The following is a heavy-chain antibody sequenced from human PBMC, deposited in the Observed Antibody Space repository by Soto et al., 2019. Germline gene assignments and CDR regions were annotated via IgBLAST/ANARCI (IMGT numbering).Heavy chain of an antibody. CDR1: GFTFSTYA. D-gene: IGHD3-9*01. V-gene: IGHV3-23*01. CDR2: ISGSGGST. CDR3: AKVPYDILTGLDY. J-gene: IGHJ4*02. Sequence: GGSLRLSCAASGFTFSTYAMTWVRQAPGKGLEWVSAISGSGGSTYYADSVKGRFTISRDNSKNMLYLQMNSLRAEGTAVYYCAKVPYDILTGLDYWGQGTLVTVSS.